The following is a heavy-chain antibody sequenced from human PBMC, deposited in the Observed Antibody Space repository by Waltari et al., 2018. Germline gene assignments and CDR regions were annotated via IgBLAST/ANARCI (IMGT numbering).Heavy chain of an antibody. D-gene: IGHD6-6*01. CDR3: ARHGSIGARQNWFDP. V-gene: IGHV5-51*01. J-gene: IGHJ5*02. CDR1: GYIFTNYW. Sequence: EVQLVQSGAEVKKPGESLKISCKGSGYIFTNYWIGWVRQMPGKGLEWMGIIFPSDSDPRYNPSFQGPVIISADKSINPAYLQWRSLKASDTAMYYCARHGSIGARQNWFDPWGQGTVVTVSS. CDR2: IFPSDSDP.